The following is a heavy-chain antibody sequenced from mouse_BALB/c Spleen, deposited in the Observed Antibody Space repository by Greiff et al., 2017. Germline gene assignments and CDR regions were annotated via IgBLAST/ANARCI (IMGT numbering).Heavy chain of an antibody. V-gene: IGHV2-2*02. Sequence: VHLVESGPGLVQPSQSLSITCTVSGFSLTSYGVHWVRQSPGKGLEWLGVIWSGGSTDYNAAFISRLSISKDNSKSQVFFKMNSLQANDTAIYYCARSTMITTWFAYWGQGTLVTVSA. CDR1: GFSLTSYG. J-gene: IGHJ3*01. CDR2: IWSGGST. D-gene: IGHD2-4*01. CDR3: ARSTMITTWFAY.